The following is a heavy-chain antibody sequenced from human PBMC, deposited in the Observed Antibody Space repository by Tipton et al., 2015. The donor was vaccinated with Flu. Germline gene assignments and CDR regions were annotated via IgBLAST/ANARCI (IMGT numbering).Heavy chain of an antibody. CDR3: ARDYDGPAAINGFDP. CDR1: GGTFSSYA. J-gene: IGHJ5*02. Sequence: QLVQSGAEVKKPGSSVKVSYKASGGTFSSYAISWVRQAPGQGLEWMGGIIPIFGTANYAQKFQGRVTMTRDTSISTAYMELSRLRSDDTAVYYWARDYDGPAAINGFDPWGQGTLVTVSS. V-gene: IGHV1-69*06. CDR2: IIPIFGTA. D-gene: IGHD2-2*01.